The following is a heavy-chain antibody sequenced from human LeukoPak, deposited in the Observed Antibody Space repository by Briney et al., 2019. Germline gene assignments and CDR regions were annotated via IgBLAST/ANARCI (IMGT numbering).Heavy chain of an antibody. CDR2: IYYSGSI. D-gene: IGHD7-27*01. J-gene: IGHJ4*02. Sequence: SETLSLICIVSGGSISRNTYHWGWVRQPPGKRLEWIGTIYYSGSIYYNQSLRGRVALSVDTSKNQFSLKLTSVTAADTAVYYCGRLNTDWGFLFDSWGQGTLVTVSS. CDR3: GRLNTDWGFLFDS. V-gene: IGHV4-39*01. CDR1: GGSISRNTYH.